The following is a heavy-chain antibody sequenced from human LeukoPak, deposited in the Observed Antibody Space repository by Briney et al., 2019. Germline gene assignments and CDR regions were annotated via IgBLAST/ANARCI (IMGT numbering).Heavy chain of an antibody. Sequence: ASVKVSCKASGGTFSSYGISWVRQAPGQGLEWMGWISAYNGNTNYAQKLQGRVTMTTDTSTSTAYMELRSLRSDDTAVYYCARDRGLAEDKDYWGQGTLVTVSS. CDR2: ISAYNGNT. CDR3: ARDRGLAEDKDY. CDR1: GGTFSSYG. D-gene: IGHD3-10*01. J-gene: IGHJ4*02. V-gene: IGHV1-18*01.